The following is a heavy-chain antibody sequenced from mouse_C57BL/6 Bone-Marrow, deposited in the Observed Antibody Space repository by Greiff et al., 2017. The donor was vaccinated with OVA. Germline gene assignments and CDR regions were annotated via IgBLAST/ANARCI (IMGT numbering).Heavy chain of an antibody. J-gene: IGHJ1*03. CDR2: ISNGGGST. D-gene: IGHD1-1*01. V-gene: IGHV5-12*01. CDR1: GFTFSDYY. CDR3: ARYYCGSSYGYWYFDD. Sequence: DVMLVESGGGLVQPGGSLKLSCAASGFTFSDYYMYWVRQTPEKRLEWVAYISNGGGSTYYPDTVKGRCTISRDNAKNTQYLQMSRLKSEDTSIYYFARYYCGSSYGYWYFDDWGTGTTVTVSS.